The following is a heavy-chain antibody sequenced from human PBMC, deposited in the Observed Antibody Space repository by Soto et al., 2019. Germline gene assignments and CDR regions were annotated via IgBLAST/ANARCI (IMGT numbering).Heavy chain of an antibody. CDR1: GYTFTAYY. V-gene: IGHV1-2*02. CDR2: INPKFGDT. CDR3: ARNMDYYYGPGSGDGHGV. J-gene: IGHJ6*02. Sequence: QVQLVQSGAEVKEPGDSVRVSCEASGYTFTAYYIHWVRQVPGQGLEWMGWINPKFGDTNYAQDFQGRVTMIRDMSISTVYMESSRLTSDDTAIYYCARNMDYYYGPGSGDGHGVWGQGTTVTVFS. D-gene: IGHD3-10*01.